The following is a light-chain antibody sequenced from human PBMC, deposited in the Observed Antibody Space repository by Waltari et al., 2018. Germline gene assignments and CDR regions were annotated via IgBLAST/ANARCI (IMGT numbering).Light chain of an antibody. Sequence: QSALTQPASVSGSPGQSITVSCTGTSSDVGRYKFVSWYQHHPGKAPKLMIYDVNKRPSGVSDPFSGSMSGTTASLTISGLQAEDEADYYCASYTSSSTYMVFGGGTNLTVL. CDR3: ASYTSSSTYMV. CDR2: DVN. V-gene: IGLV2-14*03. CDR1: SSDVGRYKF. J-gene: IGLJ2*01.